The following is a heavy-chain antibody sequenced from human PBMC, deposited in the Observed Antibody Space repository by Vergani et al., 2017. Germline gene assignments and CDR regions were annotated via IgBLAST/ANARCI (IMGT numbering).Heavy chain of an antibody. CDR1: GYSISSGYY. CDR3: ARIAVAGTMSDWFDP. Sequence: QLQLQESGPGLVKPSETLSLTCAVSGYSISSGYYWGWIRQPPGKGLEWIGSIYHSGSTYYNPSLKSRVTISVDTSKNQFSLKLSSVTAADTAVYYCARIAVAGTMSDWFDPWGQGTLVTVSS. CDR2: IYHSGST. D-gene: IGHD6-19*01. V-gene: IGHV4-38-2*01. J-gene: IGHJ5*02.